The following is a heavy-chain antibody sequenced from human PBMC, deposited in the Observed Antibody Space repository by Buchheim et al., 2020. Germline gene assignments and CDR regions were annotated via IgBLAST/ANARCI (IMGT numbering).Heavy chain of an antibody. Sequence: QVQLQESGPGLVKPSQTLSLTCTVSGGSISSGGYYWSWIRQHPGKGLEWIGYIYYSGSTYYNPSLKSRVTISVDTSKNQFSLKLSSVTAADTAVYYCAREYYYDSSGYYSPRGYYYGMDVWGQGTT. V-gene: IGHV4-31*03. CDR1: GGSISSGGYY. CDR2: IYYSGST. D-gene: IGHD3-22*01. CDR3: AREYYYDSSGYYSPRGYYYGMDV. J-gene: IGHJ6*02.